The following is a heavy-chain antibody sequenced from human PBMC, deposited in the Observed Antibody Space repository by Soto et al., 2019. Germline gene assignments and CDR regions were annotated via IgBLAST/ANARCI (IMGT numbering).Heavy chain of an antibody. J-gene: IGHJ5*02. Sequence: PSETLSLTCAVSGGSISGSYYYWGWLRQSPGRGPEWIGSVFYTGFTSYNPSLESRVPVSVDTSKNQFSLKVSAVTAADTAVYYCARGRHYYDSGNWFDPWGQGTLVTVSS. V-gene: IGHV4-39*01. CDR3: ARGRHYYDSGNWFDP. CDR1: GGSISGSYYY. CDR2: VFYTGFT. D-gene: IGHD3-22*01.